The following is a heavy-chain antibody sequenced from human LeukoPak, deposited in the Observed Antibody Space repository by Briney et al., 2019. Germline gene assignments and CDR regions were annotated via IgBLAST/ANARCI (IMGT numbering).Heavy chain of an antibody. Sequence: ASVRVSYTPAGHRVINYGVSWVRQAPGQRLEWMGWISTYNGNTNYAQKLQGRVTMTTDTSTSTAYMELRSLRSDDTAVYYCGRDWSGSYSWARFYYYGMDVWGQGTTVTVSS. CDR2: ISTYNGNT. D-gene: IGHD1-26*01. V-gene: IGHV1-18*01. CDR3: GRDWSGSYSWARFYYYGMDV. J-gene: IGHJ6*02. CDR1: GHRVINYG.